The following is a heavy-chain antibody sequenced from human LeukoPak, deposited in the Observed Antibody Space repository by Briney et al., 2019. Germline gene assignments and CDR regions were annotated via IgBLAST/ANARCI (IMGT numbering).Heavy chain of an antibody. Sequence: GGSPRLSCAASGVAFRNVWMTWVRESPGKGLEWFGRMKRQIVVETTDYTAPLKGRFTISRADSKNTLYLQMNSLKTENTAIYYCTTDREWSYPGNWGQGTLVTVSS. CDR3: TTDREWSYPGN. CDR1: GVAFRNVW. V-gene: IGHV3-15*01. CDR2: MKRQIVVETT. D-gene: IGHD2-15*01. J-gene: IGHJ4*02.